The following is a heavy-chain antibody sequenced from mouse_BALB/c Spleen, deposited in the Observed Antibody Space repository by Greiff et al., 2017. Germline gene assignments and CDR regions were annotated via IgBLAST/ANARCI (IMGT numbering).Heavy chain of an antibody. Sequence: QVQLQQSGAELVKPGASVKLSCKASGYTFTSYWMHWVKQRPGQGLEWIGEINPSNGRTNYNEKFKSKATLTVDKSSSTAYMQLSSLTSEDSAVYYCARGAVAYAMDYWGQGTSVTVSS. J-gene: IGHJ4*01. D-gene: IGHD1-1*01. CDR1: GYTFTSYW. CDR2: INPSNGRT. CDR3: ARGAVAYAMDY. V-gene: IGHV1S81*02.